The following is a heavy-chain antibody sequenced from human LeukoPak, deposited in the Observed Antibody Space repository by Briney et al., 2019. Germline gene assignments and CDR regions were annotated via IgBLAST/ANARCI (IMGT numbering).Heavy chain of an antibody. CDR3: AREITVTRPFDY. Sequence: SEALSLTCTVSGGSISSYYWSWIRQPAGKGLEWIGRIYTSGSTNYNPSLKSRVTMPVDTSKNQFSLKLSSVTAADTAVYYCAREITVTRPFDYWGPGTLVTVSS. D-gene: IGHD4-17*01. V-gene: IGHV4-4*07. CDR1: GGSISSYY. CDR2: IYTSGST. J-gene: IGHJ4*02.